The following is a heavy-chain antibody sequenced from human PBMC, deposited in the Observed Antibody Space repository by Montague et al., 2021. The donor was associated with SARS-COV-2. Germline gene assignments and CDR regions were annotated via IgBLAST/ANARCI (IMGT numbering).Heavy chain of an antibody. Sequence: SETLSLTCTVSGGSFTSYYWSWIRQSPGKGLEWIGTIYYSGYTNYNFSLKIRVTMSVDTSKNQFSLRLTSVTAADTAVYFCARRPKWELAYFDSWGQGTLATVSS. V-gene: IGHV4-59*08. CDR2: IYYSGYT. CDR1: GGSFTSYY. D-gene: IGHD1-26*01. J-gene: IGHJ4*02. CDR3: ARRPKWELAYFDS.